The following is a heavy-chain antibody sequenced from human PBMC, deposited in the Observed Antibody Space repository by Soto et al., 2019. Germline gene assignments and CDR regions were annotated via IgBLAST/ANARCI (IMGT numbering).Heavy chain of an antibody. D-gene: IGHD6-13*01. Sequence: GGSLRLSCAASGFTSSSYAMHWVRQAPGKGLEWVAVISYDGSNKYYADSVKGRFTISRDNSKNTLYLQMNSLRAEDTAVYYCARDGRVAAAGTDYYYYGMDVWGQGTTVTVSS. CDR3: ARDGRVAAAGTDYYYYGMDV. CDR1: GFTSSSYA. V-gene: IGHV3-30-3*01. CDR2: ISYDGSNK. J-gene: IGHJ6*02.